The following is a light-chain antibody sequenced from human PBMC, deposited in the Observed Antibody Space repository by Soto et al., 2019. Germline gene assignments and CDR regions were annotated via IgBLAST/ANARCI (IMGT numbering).Light chain of an antibody. Sequence: QSALTQPVSVSGSPGQSITISCTGTSSDVGGYNYVSWYQQHPGKAPKLMIYHVSNRPSGVSNRFSGSKSGNTASLTISGLQAEDEADYYCSSYASSSTLYVFGAGTKVTVL. CDR3: SSYASSSTLYV. CDR2: HVS. J-gene: IGLJ1*01. V-gene: IGLV2-14*03. CDR1: SSDVGGYNY.